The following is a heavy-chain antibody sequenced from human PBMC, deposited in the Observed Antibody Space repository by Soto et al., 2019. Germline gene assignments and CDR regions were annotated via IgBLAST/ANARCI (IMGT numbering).Heavy chain of an antibody. J-gene: IGHJ6*02. CDR3: ARMLVVIKGCRVGYYCMDV. V-gene: IGHV4-34*01. D-gene: IGHD2-8*02. Sequence: QVQLQQWGAGLLKPSETLSLTCAVYGGSFSGYYWSWIRQPPGKGLEWIGEINHSGSTNYNPSLKSRVTISVDTSKHQFSLKLSSVTAADTAVYYCARMLVVIKGCRVGYYCMDVWVQGTTVTVSS. CDR2: INHSGST. CDR1: GGSFSGYY.